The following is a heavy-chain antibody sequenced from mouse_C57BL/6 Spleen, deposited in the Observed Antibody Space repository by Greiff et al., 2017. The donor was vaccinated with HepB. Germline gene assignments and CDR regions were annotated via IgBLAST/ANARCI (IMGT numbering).Heavy chain of an antibody. CDR1: GYPFPGYW. J-gene: IGHJ2*01. Sequence: QVQLKRSGAELMKPGASVKLSSKAPGYPFPGYWIGWVKQRPGHGLEWIGEILPGSGSTNYNEKFKGKATFTADTSSNTAYMQLSSLTTEDSAIYYCARRYGSFYFDYWGQGTTLTVSS. V-gene: IGHV1-9*01. CDR3: ARRYGSFYFDY. D-gene: IGHD1-1*01. CDR2: ILPGSGST.